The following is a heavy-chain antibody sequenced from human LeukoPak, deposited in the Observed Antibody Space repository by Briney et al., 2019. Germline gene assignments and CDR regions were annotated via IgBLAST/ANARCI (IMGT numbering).Heavy chain of an antibody. CDR2: ISYDGSNK. CDR3: ARVHSPTRDILTGYHDY. V-gene: IGHV3-30-3*01. CDR1: GFTFSSYA. Sequence: GGSLRLSCAASGFTFSSYAMHCVRQAPGKGLEWVAVISYDGSNKYYADSVKGRFTISRDNSKNTLYLQMNSLRAEDTAVYYCARVHSPTRDILTGYHDYWGQGTLVTVSS. J-gene: IGHJ4*02. D-gene: IGHD3-9*01.